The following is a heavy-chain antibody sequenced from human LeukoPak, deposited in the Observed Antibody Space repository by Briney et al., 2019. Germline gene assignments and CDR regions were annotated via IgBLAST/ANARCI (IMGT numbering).Heavy chain of an antibody. D-gene: IGHD5-18*01. V-gene: IGHV3-13*01. CDR2: IGTAGDT. CDR1: GFTFSSYD. CDR3: ARVDTAMAIFDY. J-gene: IGHJ4*02. Sequence: GGSLRLSCAASGFTFSSYDMHWVRQATGKGLEWVSAIGTAGDTYYPGSVKGRFTISREDAKNSLYLQMNSLRAEDTAVYYCARVDTAMAIFDYWGQGTLVTVSS.